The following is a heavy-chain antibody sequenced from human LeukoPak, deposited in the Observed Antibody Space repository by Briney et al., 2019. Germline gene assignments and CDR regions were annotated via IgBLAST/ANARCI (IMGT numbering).Heavy chain of an antibody. V-gene: IGHV3-33*06. J-gene: IGHJ5*02. CDR1: GFTFSSYG. CDR2: IWYDGSNK. CDR3: AKSSGLAAVFIWFDP. Sequence: GGSLRLSCAASGFTFSSYGMHWVRQAPGKGLEWVAVIWYDGSNKYYADSVKGRFTISRDNSKNTLYLQMNSLRAEDTAVYYCAKSSGLAAVFIWFDPWGQGTLVTVSS. D-gene: IGHD6-13*01.